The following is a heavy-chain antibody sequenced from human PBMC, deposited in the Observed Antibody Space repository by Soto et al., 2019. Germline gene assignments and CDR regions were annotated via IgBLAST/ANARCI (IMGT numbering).Heavy chain of an antibody. CDR2: ISYDGSNK. V-gene: IGHV3-30-3*01. J-gene: IGHJ4*02. D-gene: IGHD2-2*02. Sequence: GGSLSLSCAASGFTFSSYAMHWVRQAPGKGLEWVAVISYDGSNKYYADSVKGRFTISRDNSKNTLYLQMNSLRAEDTAVYYCATTRQLRYSSLDYWGQGTLVTVSS. CDR1: GFTFSSYA. CDR3: ATTRQLRYSSLDY.